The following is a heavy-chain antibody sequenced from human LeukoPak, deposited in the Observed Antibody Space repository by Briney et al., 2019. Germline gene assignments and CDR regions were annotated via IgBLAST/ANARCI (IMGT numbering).Heavy chain of an antibody. J-gene: IGHJ4*02. CDR1: GFTFSGHG. CDR3: ARGGGDLAYCGGDCYFDY. Sequence: PGGSLRLSCAASGFTFSGHGMHWVRQAPGKGLEWLAVISFEGRSTFYGDSVKGRFTISRDNAKNSLYLQMNSLRAEDTAVYYCARGGGDLAYCGGDCYFDYWGQGTLVTVSS. CDR2: ISFEGRST. V-gene: IGHV3-30*03. D-gene: IGHD2-21*02.